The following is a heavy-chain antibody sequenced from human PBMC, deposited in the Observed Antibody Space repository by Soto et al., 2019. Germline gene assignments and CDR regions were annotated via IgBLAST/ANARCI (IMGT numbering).Heavy chain of an antibody. CDR3: ARDSGAKLSSS. J-gene: IGHJ4*02. V-gene: IGHV1-69*13. CDR1: GGTFSSYR. CDR2: IVPIYRTA. Sequence: ASVKVSCKASGGTFSSYRINWVRQAPGQGLEWVGGIVPIYRTADYAQKFQGRVTITADESARTAYMELRSLKSQDTAVYYCARDSGAKLSSSWGQGTRVTAPQ. D-gene: IGHD6-13*01.